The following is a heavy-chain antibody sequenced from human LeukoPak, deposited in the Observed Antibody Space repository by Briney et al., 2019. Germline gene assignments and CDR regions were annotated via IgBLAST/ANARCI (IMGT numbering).Heavy chain of an antibody. V-gene: IGHV3-11*04. CDR3: AKSEGVPDAFDI. Sequence: PGGSLRLSYVGSGFTFSDHYMTWIRHAPWKGLELISYISGSSNSIVYADSVKGRFTISRDNSRNSLYLQMNSLRAEDTAVYYCAKSEGVPDAFDIWGQGTMVTVSS. CDR1: GFTFSDHY. CDR2: ISGSSNSI. J-gene: IGHJ3*02.